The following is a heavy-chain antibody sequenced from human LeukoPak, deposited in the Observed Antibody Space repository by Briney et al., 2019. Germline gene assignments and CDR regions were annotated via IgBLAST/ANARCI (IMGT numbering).Heavy chain of an antibody. Sequence: GGSLRLSCAASGFTFSSYEMNWVRQAPGKGLEWVSYISSSGSTIYYADSVKGRFTISRDNAKNSLYLQMNSLRAEDTAIYYCAKNGDRGAYCSGGSCYPYYYYYIDVWGKGTTVTISS. CDR3: AKNGDRGAYCSGGSCYPYYYYYIDV. J-gene: IGHJ6*03. V-gene: IGHV3-48*03. CDR1: GFTFSSYE. CDR2: ISSSGSTI. D-gene: IGHD2-15*01.